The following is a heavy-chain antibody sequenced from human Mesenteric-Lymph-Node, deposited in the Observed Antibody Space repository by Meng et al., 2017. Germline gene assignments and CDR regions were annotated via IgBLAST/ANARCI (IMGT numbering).Heavy chain of an antibody. D-gene: IGHD3-3*01. J-gene: IGHJ5*02. CDR2: INPNSGGT. CDR1: GYTFTGYD. V-gene: IGHV1-2*06. CDR3: ARGSRTYYDFWGEDGIDP. Sequence: VPAVEAGAVGKNAGAVATVSCKAHGYTFTGYDMDWVRQAPGRGLGWMGRINPNSGGTNYAQKFRGRVTMTRATSISTAYMELSRLRSDDMAVYYCARGSRTYYDFWGEDGIDPWGQGTLVTVSS.